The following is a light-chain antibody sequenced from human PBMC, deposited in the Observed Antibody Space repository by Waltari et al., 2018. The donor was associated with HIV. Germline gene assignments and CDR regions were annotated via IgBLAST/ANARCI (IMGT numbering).Light chain of an antibody. Sequence: QSVLTQPRSVSGSLGQSVTITCTGTTSDLGGYEYVSWYQTHPDKAHKLSIHDITHRPAGVPDRFSSSKSGTTASLTISDLRPEDEAQYYCCSYGGRHIYYVFGTGTLVTV. V-gene: IGLV2-11*01. CDR3: CSYGGRHIYYV. CDR1: TSDLGGYEY. CDR2: DIT. J-gene: IGLJ1*01.